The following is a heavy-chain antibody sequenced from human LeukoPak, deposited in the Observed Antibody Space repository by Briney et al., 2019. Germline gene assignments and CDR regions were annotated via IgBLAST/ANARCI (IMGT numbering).Heavy chain of an antibody. V-gene: IGHV1-69*04. J-gene: IGHJ5*02. CDR3: ARDSSSWYNWFDP. CDR2: IIPILGIA. CDR1: GGTFSSYT. Sequence: SVKVSCKASGGTFSSYTISWVRQAPGQGLEWMGRIIPILGIANYAQKFQGRVTITADKSTSTAYMELSSLRSEDTAVYYCARDSSSWYNWFDPWGQRTLVTVSS. D-gene: IGHD6-13*01.